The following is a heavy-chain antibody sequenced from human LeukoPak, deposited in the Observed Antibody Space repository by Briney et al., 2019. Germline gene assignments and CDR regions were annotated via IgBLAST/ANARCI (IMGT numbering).Heavy chain of an antibody. D-gene: IGHD2-15*01. V-gene: IGHV3-23*01. Sequence: PGGSLRLSCAASGFTFSSYAMSWARQPPGKGRKGASAISGSGVSTYYADSVKGRFTISRDNSKNTLYLQMNSLRAEDTAVYYCAKGVGYCSGGSCQQFDYWGQGTLVTVSS. CDR1: GFTFSSYA. CDR3: AKGVGYCSGGSCQQFDY. CDR2: ISGSGVST. J-gene: IGHJ4*02.